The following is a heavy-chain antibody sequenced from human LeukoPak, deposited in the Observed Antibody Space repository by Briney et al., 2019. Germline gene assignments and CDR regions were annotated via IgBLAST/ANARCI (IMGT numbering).Heavy chain of an antibody. D-gene: IGHD1-26*01. V-gene: IGHV3-30*18. Sequence: PGGSLRLSCAASGFTFSSYGMHWVRQAPGEGLEWVAVISYDGSNKYYADSVKGRFTISRDNSKNTLYLQMNSLRAEDTAVYYCAKERATGLTWVTRADYWGQGTLVTVSS. CDR3: AKERATGLTWVTRADY. CDR1: GFTFSSYG. CDR2: ISYDGSNK. J-gene: IGHJ4*02.